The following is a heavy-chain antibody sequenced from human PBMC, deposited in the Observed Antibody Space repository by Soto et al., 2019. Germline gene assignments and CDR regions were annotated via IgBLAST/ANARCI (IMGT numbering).Heavy chain of an antibody. CDR1: GGSISSSSYY. D-gene: IGHD3-10*01. V-gene: IGHV4-39*01. J-gene: IGHJ3*02. CDR3: ARGPVRFGELDI. Sequence: QLQLQESGPGLVKPSETLSLTCTVSGGSISSSSYYWGWIRQPPGKGLEWIGSIYYLGSTYYNRSLKSRVDISVDTSKNQFSLKLSSVTAADTAVYYCARGPVRFGELDIWGQGTMVTVSS. CDR2: IYYLGST.